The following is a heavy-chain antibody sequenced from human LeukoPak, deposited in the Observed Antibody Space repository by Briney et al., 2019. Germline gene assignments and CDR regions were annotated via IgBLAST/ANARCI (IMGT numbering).Heavy chain of an antibody. J-gene: IGHJ4*02. CDR2: IKSKTDGGTT. Sequence: GGSLRLSYAASGCTFSSYSMSWVRQAPGKGLEWVGRIKSKTDGGTTDYAAPVNGRFTISRDDSKNTLYLQMNSLKTEDTAVYYCTTDGYQLLYLHSFDYWGQGTLVTVSS. CDR3: TTDGYQLLYLHSFDY. V-gene: IGHV3-15*01. CDR1: GCTFSSYS. D-gene: IGHD2-2*02.